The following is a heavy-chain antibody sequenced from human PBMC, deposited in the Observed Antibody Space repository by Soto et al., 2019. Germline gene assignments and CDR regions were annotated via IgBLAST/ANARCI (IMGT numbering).Heavy chain of an antibody. D-gene: IGHD4-17*01. J-gene: IGHJ2*01. CDR2: ISQDGTDT. CDR1: GITFSRFL. CDR3: ARDPLSYGDYAQTYWYFDL. V-gene: IGHV3-7*01. Sequence: VASVKVSCGASGITFSRFLMSWVRQAPGKGLEWVASISQDGTDTDYVDSVKGRFAISRDNPKNSLYLQMNSLRADDTAVYYCARDPLSYGDYAQTYWYFDLWGRGTRVTVSS.